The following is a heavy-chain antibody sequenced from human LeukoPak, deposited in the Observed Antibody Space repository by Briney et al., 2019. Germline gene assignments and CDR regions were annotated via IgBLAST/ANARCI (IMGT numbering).Heavy chain of an antibody. V-gene: IGHV3-30*18. J-gene: IGHJ6*02. CDR2: ISYDGSNK. D-gene: IGHD3-22*01. Sequence: GGSLRLSCAASGFTFSSYGRHWVRQAPGKGLEWGAVISYDGSNKYYADSVKGRFTISRDNSKNPLYLQMNSLRAEDTAVYYCAKDLRWLSLPYSYYYGMDVWGQGTTVTVSS. CDR1: GFTFSSYG. CDR3: AKDLRWLSLPYSYYYGMDV.